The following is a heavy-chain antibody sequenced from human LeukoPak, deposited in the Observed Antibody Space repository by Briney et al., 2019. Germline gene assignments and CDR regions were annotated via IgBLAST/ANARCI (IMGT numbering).Heavy chain of an antibody. V-gene: IGHV1-18*01. D-gene: IGHD1-7*01. J-gene: IGHJ4*02. CDR1: GYTFTSYG. CDR3: ARDLKGNYPPDY. CDR2: ISAYNGNT. Sequence: ASVKVSCKASGYTFTSYGISGVRQAPGQGLEWMGWISAYNGNTNYAQKLQGRVTMTTDKPTSTARMDLRSLRSDDTAVYYCARDLKGNYPPDYWGQGTLVTVSS.